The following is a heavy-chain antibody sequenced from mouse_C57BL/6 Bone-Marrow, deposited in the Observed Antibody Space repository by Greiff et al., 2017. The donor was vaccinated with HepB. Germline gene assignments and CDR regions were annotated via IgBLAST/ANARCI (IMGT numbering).Heavy chain of an antibody. D-gene: IGHD1-1*01. CDR1: GYTFTSYG. CDR2: IYPRSGNT. J-gene: IGHJ4*01. V-gene: IGHV1-81*01. CDR3: ARYLGLITTVVPYYAMDY. Sequence: QVQLQQSGAELARPGASVKLSCKASGYTFTSYGISWVKQRTGQGLEWIGEIYPRSGNTYYNEKFKGKATLTADKSSSTAYMELRSLTSEDSAVYFCARYLGLITTVVPYYAMDYWGQGTSVTVSS.